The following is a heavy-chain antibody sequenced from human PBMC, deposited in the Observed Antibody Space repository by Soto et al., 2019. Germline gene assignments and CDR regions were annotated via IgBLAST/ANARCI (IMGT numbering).Heavy chain of an antibody. V-gene: IGHV4-59*01. J-gene: IGHJ6*02. Sequence: PAETLCLTCTVSVGSISSYYWSWIRQPPGKGLEWIGYIYYSGSTNYNPSLKSRVTISVDTSKNQFSLKLSSVPAADTAVYYCARGTYSSSWYAEYYYYYYGMDLWGQGTTVTVSS. CDR1: VGSISSYY. CDR3: ARGTYSSSWYAEYYYYYYGMDL. CDR2: IYYSGST. D-gene: IGHD6-13*01.